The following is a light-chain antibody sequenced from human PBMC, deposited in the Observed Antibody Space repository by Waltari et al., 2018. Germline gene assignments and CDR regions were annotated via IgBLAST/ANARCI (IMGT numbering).Light chain of an antibody. J-gene: IGKJ4*01. Sequence: EIVLTQSPGTLSLSPGQRATLSCRASQSVTSSYLAWYQQKPGQAPWLLIYGASNRATGIPDRFSGSGSGTDFTLTISRLEPEDFAVYYCQQYSSSPLTFGGGTKVEIK. CDR2: GAS. CDR1: QSVTSSY. CDR3: QQYSSSPLT. V-gene: IGKV3-20*01.